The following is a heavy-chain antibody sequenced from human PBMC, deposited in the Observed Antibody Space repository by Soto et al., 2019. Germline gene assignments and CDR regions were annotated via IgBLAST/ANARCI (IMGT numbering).Heavy chain of an antibody. CDR1: GFIFSDCG. D-gene: IGHD6-19*01. CDR3: TKDHSTTGWALDH. V-gene: IGHV3-30*18. Sequence: QVQLVESGGGVVQPGRSLRLSCEASGFIFSDCGMHWVRQAPGKGLEWVGVISYDGINKYYADSMKGRFTISRDNSKNMVYLQLHTLRVEDTAVYYCTKDHSTTGWALDHWGQGALVTVSS. J-gene: IGHJ4*02. CDR2: ISYDGINK.